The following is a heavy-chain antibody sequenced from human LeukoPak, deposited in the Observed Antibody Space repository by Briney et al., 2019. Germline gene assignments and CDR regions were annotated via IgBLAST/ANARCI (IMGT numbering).Heavy chain of an antibody. D-gene: IGHD1-26*01. J-gene: IGHJ4*02. CDR1: GGSISSYY. Sequence: SETLSLTCTVSGGSISSYYWSWIRQPPGKGLEWIGYIYYSGSTNYNPSLKSRVTISVDTSKNQFSLKLSSVTAADTAVYYCARARSGKWGFDYWGQGTLVTVSS. V-gene: IGHV4-59*01. CDR3: ARARSGKWGFDY. CDR2: IYYSGST.